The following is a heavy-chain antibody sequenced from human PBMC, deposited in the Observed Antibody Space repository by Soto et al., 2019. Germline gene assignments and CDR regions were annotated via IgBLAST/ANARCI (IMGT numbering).Heavy chain of an antibody. CDR3: ARDRIQLWTNYYYYYGMDV. CDR1: GGTFSSYA. Sequence: GASVKVSCKASGGTFSSYAISWVRQAPGQGLEWMGGIIPIFGTANYAQKFQGRVTITADESTSTAYMELSSLRSEDTAVYYCARDRIQLWTNYYYYYGMDVWGQGTTVTVSS. CDR2: IIPIFGTA. V-gene: IGHV1-69*13. J-gene: IGHJ6*02. D-gene: IGHD5-18*01.